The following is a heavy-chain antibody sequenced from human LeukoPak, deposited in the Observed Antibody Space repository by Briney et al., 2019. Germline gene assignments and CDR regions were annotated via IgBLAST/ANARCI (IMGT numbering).Heavy chain of an antibody. CDR3: AKGRGYYQTWEGYYFDY. V-gene: IGHV3-43*02. CDR2: ISGDGGST. CDR1: GFTFDDYA. Sequence: GGSLRLSCAASGFTFDDYAMHWVRQAPGKGLEWVSLISGDGGSTYYADSVKGRFTISRDNAKNSLYLQMNSLRAEDMALYYCAKGRGYYQTWEGYYFDYWGQGTLVTVSS. J-gene: IGHJ4*02. D-gene: IGHD3-22*01.